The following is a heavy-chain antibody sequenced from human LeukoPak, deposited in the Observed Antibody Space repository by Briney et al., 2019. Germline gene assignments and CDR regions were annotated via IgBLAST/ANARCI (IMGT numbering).Heavy chain of an antibody. Sequence: GGSLRLACAASGFTFRTYWMSWVRQAPGKGLEWVANIKQDGSEKYYVDSVKGRFTISRDNAENSLFLQMNSLRGEDTAVYHCARGGVTTFGVVTRWGQGTLVTVSS. CDR1: GFTFRTYW. V-gene: IGHV3-7*04. J-gene: IGHJ4*02. CDR2: IKQDGSEK. CDR3: ARGGVTTFGVVTR. D-gene: IGHD3-3*01.